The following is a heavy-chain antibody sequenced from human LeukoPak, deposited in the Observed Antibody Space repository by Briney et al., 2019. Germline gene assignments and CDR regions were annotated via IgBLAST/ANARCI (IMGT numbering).Heavy chain of an antibody. CDR2: ISGSGDST. V-gene: IGHV3-23*01. D-gene: IGHD2-2*02. CDR1: GFTFSSYA. CDR3: AKGSHIVIVPAAIGSNYMDV. J-gene: IGHJ6*03. Sequence: GGSLRLSCAASGFTFSSYAMSWVRQAPGKGLEWVSVISGSGDSTYYADSVKGRFTISRDNSKNTLYLQMNSLRGEDTAVYYCAKGSHIVIVPAAIGSNYMDVWGKGTTVTVSS.